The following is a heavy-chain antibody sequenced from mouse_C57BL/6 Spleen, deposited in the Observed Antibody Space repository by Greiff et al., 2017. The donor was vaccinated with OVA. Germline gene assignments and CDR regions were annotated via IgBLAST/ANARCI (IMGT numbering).Heavy chain of an antibody. D-gene: IGHD2-2*01. CDR2: IDPSDSET. V-gene: IGHV1-52*01. Sequence: QVQLQHPGAELVRPGSSVKLSCKASGYTFTSYWMHWVKQRPIQGLEWIGNIDPSDSETHYNQKFKDKATLTVDKSSSTAYMQLSSLTSEDSAVYYCARGGYDGDYYAMDYWGQGTSVTVSS. CDR1: GYTFTSYW. CDR3: ARGGYDGDYYAMDY. J-gene: IGHJ4*01.